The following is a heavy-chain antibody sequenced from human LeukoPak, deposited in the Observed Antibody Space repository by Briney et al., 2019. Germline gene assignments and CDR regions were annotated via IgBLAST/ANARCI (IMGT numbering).Heavy chain of an antibody. D-gene: IGHD3-22*01. CDR3: ARLKTYYYDSRAAGDAFDI. V-gene: IGHV5-51*01. J-gene: IGHJ3*02. Sequence: HGESLKTSCKGSGYSFTSYWIGWVRQMPGKGLEWMGIIYPGDSDTRYSPSFQGQVTISADKSISTAYLQWSSLKASDTAMYYCARLKTYYYDSRAAGDAFDIWGQGTMVTVSS. CDR1: GYSFTSYW. CDR2: IYPGDSDT.